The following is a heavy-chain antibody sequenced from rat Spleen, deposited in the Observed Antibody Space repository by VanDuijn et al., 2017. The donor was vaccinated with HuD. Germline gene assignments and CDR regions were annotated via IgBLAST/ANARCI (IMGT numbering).Heavy chain of an antibody. J-gene: IGHJ3*01. V-gene: IGHV5-31*01. CDR3: TTDRYGGYSAGFAY. D-gene: IGHD1-11*01. Sequence: EVQLVESGGDLVQPGRSLKLSCVASGFTFNNYWMTWIRQAPGKGLEWVASITSTGGGTFYVDSVKGRFTISRDDAKSTLYLQMNSLMSEDTATYYCTTDRYGGYSAGFAYWGQGTLVTVSS. CDR2: ITSTGGGT. CDR1: GFTFNNYW.